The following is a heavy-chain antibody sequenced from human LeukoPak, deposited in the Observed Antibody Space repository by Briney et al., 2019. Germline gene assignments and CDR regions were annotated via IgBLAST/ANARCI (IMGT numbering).Heavy chain of an antibody. J-gene: IGHJ4*02. Sequence: GGSLRLSCAASGFTFSSYSMNWVRQAPGKGLEWVSSVSSSSSYIYYADSVKGRFTISRDNAKNSLYLQMNSLRAEDTAVYYCARTAGTGNYFDYWGQGTLVTVSS. V-gene: IGHV3-21*01. D-gene: IGHD6-19*01. CDR2: VSSSSSYI. CDR1: GFTFSSYS. CDR3: ARTAGTGNYFDY.